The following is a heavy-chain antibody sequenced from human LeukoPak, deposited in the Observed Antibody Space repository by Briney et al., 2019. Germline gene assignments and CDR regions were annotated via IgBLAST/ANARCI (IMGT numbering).Heavy chain of an antibody. Sequence: GSLRLSCAASGFTFSSYAMSWVRQAPGKGLEWVSAISGSGGSTYYADSVKGRFTISRDNSKNTLYLQMNSLRAEDTAVYYCAKGAITIFGVVIPYYYYGMDVWGQGTTVTVSS. J-gene: IGHJ6*02. CDR3: AKGAITIFGVVIPYYYYGMDV. CDR2: ISGSGGST. V-gene: IGHV3-23*01. D-gene: IGHD3-3*01. CDR1: GFTFSSYA.